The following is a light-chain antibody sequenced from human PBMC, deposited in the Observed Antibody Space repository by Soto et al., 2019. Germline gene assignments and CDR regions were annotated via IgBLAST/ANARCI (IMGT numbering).Light chain of an antibody. CDR3: QSYDTSLSASGV. J-gene: IGLJ3*02. Sequence: QLVLTQPPSVSGAPGQTVTISCTGSSSNIGAGFDVHWYQHVPGTAPKLLIYGNTDRPSGVPDRFSGSKSGTSASLAITGLPPDDEADYYCQSYDTSLSASGVFGGGTQLTVL. CDR1: SSNIGAGFD. V-gene: IGLV1-40*01. CDR2: GNT.